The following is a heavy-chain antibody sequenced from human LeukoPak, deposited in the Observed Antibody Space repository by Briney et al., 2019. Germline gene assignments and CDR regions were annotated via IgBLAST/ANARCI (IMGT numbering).Heavy chain of an antibody. V-gene: IGHV1-46*01. CDR1: GYTFTSYY. CDR3: ARGFFGSGYLSVQF. CDR2: IHPSGGTT. D-gene: IGHD3-22*01. J-gene: IGHJ1*01. Sequence: GESLKISCKGSGYTFTSYYMHWVRQAPGQGLEWMGLIHPSGGTTAYAQKFQGRVTMTRDMSTSTFYMELSSLRSEDTAVYYCARGFFGSGYLSVQFWGQGTLVTVSS.